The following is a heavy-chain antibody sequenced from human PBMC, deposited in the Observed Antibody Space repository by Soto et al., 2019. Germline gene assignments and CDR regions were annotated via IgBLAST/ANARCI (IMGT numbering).Heavy chain of an antibody. Sequence: ASVKVSCKASGYTFTSYGISWVRQAPGQGLEWMGWISAYSGNTNYAQKLQGRVTMTTDTSTSTAYMELSRLRSDDTAVYYCARGYYYDSSGYYSYYYGMDVWGQGTTVTVSS. D-gene: IGHD3-22*01. CDR3: ARGYYYDSSGYYSYYYGMDV. CDR2: ISAYSGNT. V-gene: IGHV1-18*01. CDR1: GYTFTSYG. J-gene: IGHJ6*02.